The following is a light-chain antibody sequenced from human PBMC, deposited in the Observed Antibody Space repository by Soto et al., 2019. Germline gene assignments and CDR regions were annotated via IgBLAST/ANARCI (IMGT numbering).Light chain of an antibody. CDR1: QSIGTF. CDR2: SAS. V-gene: IGKV1-27*01. J-gene: IGKJ4*01. CDR3: QKYNSAPLT. Sequence: DFEMTQSPSSLSAFIGDSVTMXXRASQSIGTFLSWYQQEPGKVPKLXIYSASTLKSGVPSRFSGSGSGTDFTLTISSLQAEDVATYYCQKYNSAPLTFGGGTKVDIK.